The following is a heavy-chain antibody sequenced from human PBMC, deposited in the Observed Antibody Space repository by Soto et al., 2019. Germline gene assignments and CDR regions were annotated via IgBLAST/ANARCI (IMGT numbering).Heavy chain of an antibody. J-gene: IGHJ5*02. V-gene: IGHV3-23*01. Sequence: GGSLRLSCAASGLTFSSYAMIWVRQAPGKGLEWVSAISGSGGSTYYADSVKGRFTISRDNSKNTLYLQMNSLRAEDTAVYYCAKIGQLLWFGELPTPNWFDPWGQGTLVTVSS. CDR1: GLTFSSYA. CDR3: AKIGQLLWFGELPTPNWFDP. D-gene: IGHD3-10*01. CDR2: ISGSGGST.